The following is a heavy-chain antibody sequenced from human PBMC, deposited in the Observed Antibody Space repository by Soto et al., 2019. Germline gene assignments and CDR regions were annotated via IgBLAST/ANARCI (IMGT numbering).Heavy chain of an antibody. V-gene: IGHV3-7*01. J-gene: IGHJ4*02. CDR1: GFTFSSYW. CDR2: IKEDGSGK. D-gene: IGHD3-16*01. CDR3: VRVGRLGGY. Sequence: EVQLVESGGGLVQPGGSLRLSCTASGFTFSSYWMSWIRQARGKGLGWVANIKEDGSGKYYVDSVKGRFSISRDHARNSLYLQMNSLRVEDTAVYYCVRVGRLGGYWGQGALVTVSS.